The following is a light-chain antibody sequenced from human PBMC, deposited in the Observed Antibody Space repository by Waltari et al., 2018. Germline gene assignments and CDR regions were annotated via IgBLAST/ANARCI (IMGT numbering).Light chain of an antibody. CDR3: QQYSGYS. CDR2: KAS. CDR1: QSISNW. V-gene: IGKV1-5*03. Sequence: DIQMTQSPSTLSASVGDSVTITCRASQSISNWLAWYQQKPGKAPKLLIYKASSLESGVPSRFSGSGSGTEYTLTINSLQPDDFATYYYQQYSGYSFGQGTKVEVK. J-gene: IGKJ1*01.